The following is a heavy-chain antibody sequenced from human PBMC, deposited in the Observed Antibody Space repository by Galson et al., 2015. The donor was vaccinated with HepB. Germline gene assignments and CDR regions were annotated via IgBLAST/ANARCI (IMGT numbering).Heavy chain of an antibody. Sequence: SLRLSCAASGFTFRNHGMHWVRQAPGKGLEWLAVIWYDGSDQYYADSVKGRFTISRDNSKNMLYLQMNYLSAEDTAVYFCARDIGWPKGYFDPWGQGTQVTVSS. CDR2: IWYDGSDQ. D-gene: IGHD2-15*01. J-gene: IGHJ5*02. V-gene: IGHV3-33*01. CDR3: ARDIGWPKGYFDP. CDR1: GFTFRNHG.